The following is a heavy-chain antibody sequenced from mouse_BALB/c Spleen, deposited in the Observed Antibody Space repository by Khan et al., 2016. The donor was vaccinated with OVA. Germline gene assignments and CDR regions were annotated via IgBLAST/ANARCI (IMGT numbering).Heavy chain of an antibody. J-gene: IGHJ3*01. CDR3: VREGAYHRSDGWFAY. CDR2: INPSNNYT. V-gene: IGHV1-4*01. Sequence: QVQLKQSGAELARPGASVKMSCKASGYTFTSYTMHWVRQRPGQAPEWIGHINPSNNYTNYNQNFKDKATLIVDKSSNTAYMQLSSLTSEDSAVYYGVREGAYHRSDGWFAYWGQGTLVTVSA. D-gene: IGHD2-14*01. CDR1: GYTFTSYT.